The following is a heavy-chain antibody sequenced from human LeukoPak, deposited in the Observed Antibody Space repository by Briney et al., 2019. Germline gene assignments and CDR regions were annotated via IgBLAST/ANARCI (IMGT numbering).Heavy chain of an antibody. CDR3: ARRYGFRFDP. D-gene: IGHD3-16*01. J-gene: IGHJ5*02. CDR2: IYHSGTT. V-gene: IGHV4-38-2*01. Sequence: SETLSLTCAVSDYSISSGYYWGWIRQPPGKGLEGIGIIYHSGTTYYNPSLKSRVTISVDTSKNQFSLKLSSVTAADTAVYYCARRYGFRFDPWGQGTLVTVSS. CDR1: DYSISSGYY.